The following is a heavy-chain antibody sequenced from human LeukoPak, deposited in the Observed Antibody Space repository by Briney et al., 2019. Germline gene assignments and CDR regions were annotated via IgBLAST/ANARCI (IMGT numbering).Heavy chain of an antibody. V-gene: IGHV4-61*02. J-gene: IGHJ4*02. Sequence: SQTLSLTCTVSGSSISSGSYYWSWIRQPAGKGLEWIGRIYTSGSTNYNPSLKSRVTISVDTSKNQFSLKLSSVTAADTAVYYCAVGGGSPFDYWGQGTLVTVSS. CDR2: IYTSGST. CDR1: GSSISSGSYY. CDR3: AVGGGSPFDY. D-gene: IGHD2-15*01.